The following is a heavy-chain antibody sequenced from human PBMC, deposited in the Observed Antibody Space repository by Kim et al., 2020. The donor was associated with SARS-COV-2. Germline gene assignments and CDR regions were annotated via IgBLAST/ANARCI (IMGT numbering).Heavy chain of an antibody. V-gene: IGHV4-34*01. Sequence: SETLSLTCAVYGGSFSGYYWSWIRQPPGKGLEWIGEINHSGSTNYNPSLKSRVTISVDTSKNQFSLKLSSVTAADTAVYYCEAVAVNPLFDIWGQGTLVTVSS. CDR3: EAVAVNPLFDI. D-gene: IGHD6-19*01. CDR2: INHSGST. J-gene: IGHJ3*02. CDR1: GGSFSGYY.